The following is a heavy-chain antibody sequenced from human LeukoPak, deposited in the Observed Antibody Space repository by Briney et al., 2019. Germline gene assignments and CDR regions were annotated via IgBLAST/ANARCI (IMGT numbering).Heavy chain of an antibody. CDR2: ISSGATTT. V-gene: IGHV3-48*04. CDR3: AKGTVGAKY. J-gene: IGHJ4*02. D-gene: IGHD1-26*01. CDR1: GFTLTTDS. Sequence: GGSLRLSCAASGFTLTTDSMNWVRQAPGKGLEWISYISSGATTTYYADSVKGRFTISRDTAKNSLYLQMNSLRVDDTAVYYCAKGTVGAKYWGQGTLVIVSS.